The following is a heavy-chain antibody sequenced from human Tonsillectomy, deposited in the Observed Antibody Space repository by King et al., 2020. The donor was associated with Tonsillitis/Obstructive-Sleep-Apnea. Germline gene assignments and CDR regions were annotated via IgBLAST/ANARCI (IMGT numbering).Heavy chain of an antibody. D-gene: IGHD1-1*01. Sequence: QLQESGPGLVKPSETLSLTCTVSGGSISSYYWSWIRQSPGKGLEWVGYIYYSGSTNYNPSLESRVTMSLDMCNNQFSLTLTSVTAADTAVYYCARGERQLDWYFDLWGRGTLVTVSS. J-gene: IGHJ2*01. CDR1: GGSISSYY. V-gene: IGHV4-59*08. CDR2: IYYSGST. CDR3: ARGERQLDWYFDL.